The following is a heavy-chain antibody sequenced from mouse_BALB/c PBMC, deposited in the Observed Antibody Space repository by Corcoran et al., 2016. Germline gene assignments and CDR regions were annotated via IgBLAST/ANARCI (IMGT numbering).Heavy chain of an antibody. J-gene: IGHJ4*01. D-gene: IGHD1-2*01. V-gene: IGHV3-6*02. CDR1: GYSITSGYY. CDR3: ARSFITTVYYAMDY. CDR2: ISYDGSN. Sequence: DVQLQESGPGLVKPSQSLSLTCSVTGYSITSGYYWNWIRQFPGNKLEWMGYISYDGSNNYNPSLKNRISITRDTSKNQFFLKLNSVTTEDTATYYCARSFITTVYYAMDYWGQGTSVTVSS.